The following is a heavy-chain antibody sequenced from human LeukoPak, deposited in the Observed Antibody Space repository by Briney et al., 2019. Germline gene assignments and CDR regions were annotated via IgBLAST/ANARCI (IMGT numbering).Heavy chain of an antibody. J-gene: IGHJ4*02. D-gene: IGHD2-2*01. CDR2: ISYDGSNK. Sequence: GRSLRLSCAASGFTFSSYAMHWVRQAPGKGLEWVAVISYDGSNKYYADSVKGRFTISRDNSKNTLYLQMNSLRAEDTAVYYCASACLVVVPAAMHGGDYWGQGTLVTVSS. CDR3: ASACLVVVPAAMHGGDY. CDR1: GFTFSSYA. V-gene: IGHV3-30*04.